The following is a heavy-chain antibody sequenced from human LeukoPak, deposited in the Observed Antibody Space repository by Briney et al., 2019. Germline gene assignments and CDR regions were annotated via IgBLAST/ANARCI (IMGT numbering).Heavy chain of an antibody. Sequence: GGSLRLSCAASGFTFSSYGMHWVRQAPGKGLEWVAVISYDGSNKYYADSVKSRFTISRDNSKNTLYLQMNSLRAEDTAVYYCAKDRVVVTHYFDYWGQGTLVTVSS. CDR2: ISYDGSNK. CDR1: GFTFSSYG. J-gene: IGHJ4*02. D-gene: IGHD4-23*01. CDR3: AKDRVVVTHYFDY. V-gene: IGHV3-30*18.